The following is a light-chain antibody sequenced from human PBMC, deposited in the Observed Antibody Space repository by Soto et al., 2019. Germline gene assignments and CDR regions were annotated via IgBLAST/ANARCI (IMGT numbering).Light chain of an antibody. CDR3: QQYNEWPHT. J-gene: IGKJ4*01. CDR2: GAS. CDR1: QSVSSN. V-gene: IGKV3-15*01. Sequence: ETVMTQSPATLSVSPGEGATLSCRASQSVSSNLAWYQQRPGQTPRLLVYGASIRATGMSARFSGSGSGTEFTLTISSLQSEDFALYCCQQYNEWPHTFGGGTKVEIK.